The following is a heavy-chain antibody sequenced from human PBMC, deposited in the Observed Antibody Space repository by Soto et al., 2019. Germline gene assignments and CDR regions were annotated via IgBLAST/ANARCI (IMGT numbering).Heavy chain of an antibody. V-gene: IGHV4-30-2*01. CDR2: IYHSGST. J-gene: IGHJ4*02. CDR3: ARTITFGGVIDY. Sequence: SETLSLTCAVSGGSISSGCYSWSWIRQPPGKGLEWIGYIYHSGSTYYNPSLKSRVTISVDRSKNQFSLKLSSVTAADTAVYYCARTITFGGVIDYWGQGTLVTVSS. D-gene: IGHD3-16*01. CDR1: GGSISSGCYS.